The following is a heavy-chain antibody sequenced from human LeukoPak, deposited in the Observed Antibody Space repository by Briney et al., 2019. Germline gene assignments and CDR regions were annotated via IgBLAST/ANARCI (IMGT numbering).Heavy chain of an antibody. J-gene: IGHJ4*02. V-gene: IGHV4-34*01. CDR1: GGSFSGYY. D-gene: IGHD3-10*01. CDR3: ARGVRVAGYYGSGSYWLWYFDY. CDR2: INHSGST. Sequence: PSETLSLTCAVYGGSFSGYYWSWIRQPPGKGLEWIGEINHSGSTNYNPSLKSRVTISVDTSKNQFSLKLSSVTAADTAVYYCARGVRVAGYYGSGSYWLWYFDYWGQGTLVTVSS.